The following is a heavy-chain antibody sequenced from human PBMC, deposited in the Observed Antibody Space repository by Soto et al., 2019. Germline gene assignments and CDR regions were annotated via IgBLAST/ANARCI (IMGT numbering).Heavy chain of an antibody. Sequence: SVKVSCKASGWTFSRYAISWLRQAPGQELEWMGGLIPIFGTANYAQKFQGRVTITADKSTSTAYMELSSLRSEDTAVYYCATSDVGTNEIYFYFCGIDGWGQGTTVTVSS. D-gene: IGHD3-10*01. CDR1: GWTFSRYA. V-gene: IGHV1-69*06. CDR3: ATSDVGTNEIYFYFCGIDG. CDR2: LIPIFGTA. J-gene: IGHJ6*02.